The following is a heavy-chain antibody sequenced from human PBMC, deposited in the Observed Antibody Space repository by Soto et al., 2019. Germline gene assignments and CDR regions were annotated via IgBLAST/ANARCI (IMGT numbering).Heavy chain of an antibody. Sequence: ASVKVSCKASTFTFTSSSVQWVRQARGQRLECIGWINAGNGNTKYSQKFQGRVTITRDTSASTAYMELSSLRSEDTAVYYCARESPGYCTNGVCAPPGFFDYWGQGTLVTVSS. V-gene: IGHV1-3*01. D-gene: IGHD2-8*01. CDR1: TFTFTSSS. CDR3: ARESPGYCTNGVCAPPGFFDY. J-gene: IGHJ4*02. CDR2: INAGNGNT.